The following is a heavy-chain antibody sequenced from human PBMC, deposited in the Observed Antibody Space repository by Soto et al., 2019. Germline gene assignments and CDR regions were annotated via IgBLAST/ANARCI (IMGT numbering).Heavy chain of an antibody. CDR2: ISGYNGQT. Sequence: QVQLVQSGPEVKKPGASVKVSCKASGYTFTSYGVSWVRLAPGQGLEWMGWISGYNGQTNYAQKFRGRVTFTADTSTNTAYMELLSLTSDDTAMYYCARDQRKELWVEGLTVMDVWGQGTTVTVSS. CDR3: ARDQRKELWVEGLTVMDV. V-gene: IGHV1-18*01. J-gene: IGHJ6*01. D-gene: IGHD3-16*01. CDR1: GYTFTSYG.